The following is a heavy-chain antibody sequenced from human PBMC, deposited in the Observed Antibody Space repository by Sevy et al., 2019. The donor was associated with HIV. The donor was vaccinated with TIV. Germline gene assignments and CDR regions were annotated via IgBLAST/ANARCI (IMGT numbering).Heavy chain of an antibody. D-gene: IGHD2-15*01. CDR1: GFTFSSYG. CDR3: AKGSRATGSAFDV. V-gene: IGHV3-30*18. J-gene: IGHJ3*01. CDR2: VSYDGSHK. Sequence: QLGGSLRLSCAASGFTFSSYGMHWVRQAPGKGLEWVAVVSYDGSHKYYGDSVKGRFTISRDNSKNTVSLQMNSLRGEDTAVYYCAKGSRATGSAFDVWGQGTVVTVSS.